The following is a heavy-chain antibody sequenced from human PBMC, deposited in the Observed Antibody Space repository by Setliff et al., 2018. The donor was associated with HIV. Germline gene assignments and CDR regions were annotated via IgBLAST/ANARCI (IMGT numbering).Heavy chain of an antibody. J-gene: IGHJ4*02. CDR3: AKDVGSYYQV. Sequence: GGSLRLSCGASGFTFDDYAMHWVRQVPGRGLEWVSGISWNGISTGYADSVKGRFTISRDNAKNSLYLQMNSLRAEDTAVYYCAKDVGSYYQVWGQGTLVTVSS. CDR2: ISWNGIST. V-gene: IGHV3-9*01. CDR1: GFTFDDYA. D-gene: IGHD1-26*01.